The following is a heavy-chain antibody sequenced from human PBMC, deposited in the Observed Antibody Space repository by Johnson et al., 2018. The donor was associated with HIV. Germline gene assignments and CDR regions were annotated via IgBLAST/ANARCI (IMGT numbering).Heavy chain of an antibody. CDR3: TSYFSYSSSWYSGVNAFDI. D-gene: IGHD6-13*01. V-gene: IGHV3-73*01. CDR1: GFTFSSYD. Sequence: EVQLVESGGGVVQPGGSLRLSCAASGFTFSSYDMHWVRQASGKGLEWVGRIRSKANSYATAYAASVKGRFTISRDDSKNTAYLQMNSLKTEDTAVYYCTSYFSYSSSWYSGVNAFDIWGQGTMVTVSS. J-gene: IGHJ3*02. CDR2: IRSKANSYAT.